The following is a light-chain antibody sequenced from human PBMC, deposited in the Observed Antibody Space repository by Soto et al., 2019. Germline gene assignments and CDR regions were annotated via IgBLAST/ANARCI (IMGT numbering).Light chain of an antibody. V-gene: IGLV2-11*01. Sequence: QSVLTQPRSVSGSPGQSVTISCTGTSSDVGGYNYVSWLQQHPGKAPKLMIYAVTERPSGVPDRFSGSKSGNTASLTISGLQAEDEADYYCCSYAGTVTYVFGTGTKVTVL. CDR2: AVT. CDR3: CSYAGTVTYV. CDR1: SSDVGGYNY. J-gene: IGLJ1*01.